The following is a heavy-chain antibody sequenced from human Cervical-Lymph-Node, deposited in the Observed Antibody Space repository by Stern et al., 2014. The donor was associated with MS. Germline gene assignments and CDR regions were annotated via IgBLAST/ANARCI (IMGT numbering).Heavy chain of an antibody. Sequence: VQLVESGAEVKKPGASVKVSCKASGYTFTNYNIDSVRQATGQGLEWMGWMNPNRGNKGYAQRFQGRVTMTRDTSTSTAYMELSSLKAEDTAVYYCARVRFYGSGIYYALGDGMDVWGQGTTVTVSS. CDR2: MNPNRGNK. CDR3: ARVRFYGSGIYYALGDGMDV. D-gene: IGHD3-10*01. J-gene: IGHJ6*02. V-gene: IGHV1-8*01. CDR1: GYTFTNYN.